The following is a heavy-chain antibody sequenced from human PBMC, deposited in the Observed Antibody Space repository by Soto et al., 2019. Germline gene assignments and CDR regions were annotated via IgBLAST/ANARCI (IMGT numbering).Heavy chain of an antibody. V-gene: IGHV1-8*01. CDR2: MNPNSGNT. J-gene: IGHJ6*03. D-gene: IGHD2-15*01. CDR1: GYTFTSYD. Sequence: GASLKVSCKASGYTFTSYDINWVRQATGQGLEWMGWMNPNSGNTGYAQKFQGRVTMTRNTSISTAYMELSSLRSEDTAVYYCARDSIYCSGGNCYGYYYYYMDVWGKGTTVTVSS. CDR3: ARDSIYCSGGNCYGYYYYYMDV.